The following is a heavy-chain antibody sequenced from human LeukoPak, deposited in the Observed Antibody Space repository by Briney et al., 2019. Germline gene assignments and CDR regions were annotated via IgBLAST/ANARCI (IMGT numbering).Heavy chain of an antibody. CDR3: ARQEAGDGYNFDY. D-gene: IGHD5-24*01. CDR2: IYYSGST. Sequence: PSETLSHTCTVSGGSISSSSYYWGWIRQPPGKGLEWIGSIYYSGSTYYNPSLKSRVTISVDTSKNQFSLKLSSVTAADTAVYYCARQEAGDGYNFDYWGQGTLVTVSS. CDR1: GGSISSSSYY. J-gene: IGHJ4*02. V-gene: IGHV4-39*01.